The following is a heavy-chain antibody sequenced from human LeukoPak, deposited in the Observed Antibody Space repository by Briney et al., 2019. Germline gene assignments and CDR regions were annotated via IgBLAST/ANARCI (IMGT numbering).Heavy chain of an antibody. CDR3: ARYCSSTSCYLLTGSPSDRSSRRTDAFDI. J-gene: IGHJ3*02. D-gene: IGHD2-2*01. CDR1: GYTLTELS. CDR2: FDPEDGET. V-gene: IGHV1-24*01. Sequence: APVKVSCKVSGYTLTELSMHWVRQAPGKGLEWMGGFDPEDGETIYAQKFQGRVTMSEDTSTDTAYMELSSLRSEDTAVYYCARYCSSTSCYLLTGSPSDRSSRRTDAFDIWGQGTMVTVSS.